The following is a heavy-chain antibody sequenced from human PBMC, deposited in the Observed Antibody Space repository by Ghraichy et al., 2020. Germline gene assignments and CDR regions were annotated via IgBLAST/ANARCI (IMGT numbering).Heavy chain of an antibody. CDR1: GFTFSRFA. J-gene: IGHJ3*02. CDR2: IGGSGGST. Sequence: GGSLRLFCAASGFTFSRFAMSWVRQAPGKGLEWVSVIGGSGGSTYYADSVKGRFTISRDNSKNTLYLQMNSLRAEDTAVYYCAKDYSRVDAFDIWGQGTMVTVSS. CDR3: AKDYSRVDAFDI. D-gene: IGHD2-15*01. V-gene: IGHV3-23*01.